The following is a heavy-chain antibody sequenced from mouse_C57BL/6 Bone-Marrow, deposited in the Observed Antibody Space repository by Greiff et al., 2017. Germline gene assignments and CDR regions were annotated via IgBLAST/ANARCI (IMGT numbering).Heavy chain of an antibody. CDR1: GFSLTSYG. D-gene: IGHD1-1*01. CDR2: IWSGGST. J-gene: IGHJ4*01. CDR3: AITTVYYAMDY. Sequence: VQRVESGPGLVQPSQSLSITCTVSGFSLTSYGVHWVRQSPGKGLEWLGVIWSGGSTDYNDAFISILSISKSNSKSQVFFKMNSLQADDTAIYYCAITTVYYAMDYWGQGTSVTVSA. V-gene: IGHV2-2*01.